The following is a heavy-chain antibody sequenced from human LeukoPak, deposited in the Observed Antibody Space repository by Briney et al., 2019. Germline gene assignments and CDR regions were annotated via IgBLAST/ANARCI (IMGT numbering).Heavy chain of an antibody. D-gene: IGHD1-7*01. Sequence: SQTLSLTCTVSGGSISSGSYYWSWIRQPAGKGLEWIGRIYTNGSTNYNPSLKSRVTISVDTSKNQFSLKLSSVTAADTAVYYCAREVTGTKSDYWGQGTLVTVSS. CDR1: GGSISSGSYY. CDR2: IYTNGST. CDR3: AREVTGTKSDY. J-gene: IGHJ4*02. V-gene: IGHV4-61*02.